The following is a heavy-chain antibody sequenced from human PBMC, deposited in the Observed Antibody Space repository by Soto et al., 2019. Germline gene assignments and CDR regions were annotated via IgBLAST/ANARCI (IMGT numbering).Heavy chain of an antibody. D-gene: IGHD6-6*01. CDR1: GGSFSGYY. CDR3: ARGTSSSRLFDY. J-gene: IGHJ4*02. CDR2: INHSGST. Sequence: LSLTCAVYGGSFSGYYWSWIRQPPGKGLEWIGEINHSGSTNYNPSLKSRVTISVDTSKNQFSLKLSSVTAADTAVYYCARGTSSSRLFDYWGQGTLVTVSS. V-gene: IGHV4-34*01.